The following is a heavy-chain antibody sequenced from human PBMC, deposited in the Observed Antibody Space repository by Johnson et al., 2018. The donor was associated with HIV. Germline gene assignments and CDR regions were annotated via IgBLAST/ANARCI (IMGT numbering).Heavy chain of an antibody. Sequence: VQLVESGGGLVNPGGSLKLSCAASGVTLTNTWMNWVRQAPGKGLEWVGRIKNKIDGGTIDYAAPVKGRFTISRDDSKNTLYLQMNSLKTEDTAVYYCTREWELIWYAFDIWGQGTMVTVSS. CDR1: GVTLTNTW. V-gene: IGHV3-15*01. J-gene: IGHJ3*02. D-gene: IGHD3-10*01. CDR2: IKNKIDGGTI. CDR3: TREWELIWYAFDI.